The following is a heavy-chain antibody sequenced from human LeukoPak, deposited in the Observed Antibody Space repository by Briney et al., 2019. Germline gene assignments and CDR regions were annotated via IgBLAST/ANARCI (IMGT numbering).Heavy chain of an antibody. Sequence: PGGALRLSCAASGFTFSSDAMSWVRQAPGKGLEWGSAISGSGGSTYYADSVKGRFTISRDNSKNTLYLQMNSLRAEDTAVYYCAKFPSYSSGWSDYWGQGTLVTVSS. CDR2: ISGSGGST. V-gene: IGHV3-23*01. CDR1: GFTFSSDA. J-gene: IGHJ4*02. D-gene: IGHD6-19*01. CDR3: AKFPSYSSGWSDY.